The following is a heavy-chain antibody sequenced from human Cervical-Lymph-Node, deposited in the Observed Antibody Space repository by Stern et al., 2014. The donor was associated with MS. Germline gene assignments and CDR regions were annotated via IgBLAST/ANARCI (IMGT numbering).Heavy chain of an antibody. CDR2: LGWNSEGR. CDR1: GFTFDDFA. J-gene: IGHJ5*02. D-gene: IGHD3-16*01. V-gene: IGHV3-9*01. CDR3: AKADDYAAVIDA. Sequence: VQLVQSGGGMVQPGRSLRLSCEASGFTFDDFAMHWVRQAPGKGLEWVACLGWNSEGRGYAASVKGRLPISRDNPHSSLFLPIYSLGSGDTALYYCAKADDYAAVIDAWGQGTLVVVSS.